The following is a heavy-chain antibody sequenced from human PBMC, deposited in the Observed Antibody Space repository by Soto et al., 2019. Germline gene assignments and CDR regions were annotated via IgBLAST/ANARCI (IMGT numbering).Heavy chain of an antibody. V-gene: IGHV3-30*18. Sequence: GGSLRLSCAASGFTFSSYGMHWVRQAPGKGLEWVAVISYDGSNKYYADSGKGRFTISRDNSKNMLYLQMNSLRAEDTAVYYCAKVYGSGPYYYYGMDVWGQGTTVTVSS. D-gene: IGHD3-10*01. J-gene: IGHJ6*02. CDR3: AKVYGSGPYYYYGMDV. CDR2: ISYDGSNK. CDR1: GFTFSSYG.